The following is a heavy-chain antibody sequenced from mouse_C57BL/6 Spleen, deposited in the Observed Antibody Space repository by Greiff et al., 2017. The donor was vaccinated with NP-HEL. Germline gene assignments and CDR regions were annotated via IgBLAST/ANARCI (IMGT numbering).Heavy chain of an antibody. CDR3: ARSVITTVVRYFDY. Sequence: VHVKQSGAELVKPGASVKLSCTASGFNIKDYYMHWVKQRTEQGLEWIGRIDPEDGETKYAPKFQGKATITADTSSNTAYLQLSSLTSEDTAVYYCARSVITTVVRYFDYWGQGTTLTVSS. CDR2: IDPEDGET. V-gene: IGHV14-2*01. J-gene: IGHJ2*01. CDR1: GFNIKDYY. D-gene: IGHD1-1*01.